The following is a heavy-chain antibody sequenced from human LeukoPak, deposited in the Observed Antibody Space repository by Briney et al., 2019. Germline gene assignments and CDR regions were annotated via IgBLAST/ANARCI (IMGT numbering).Heavy chain of an antibody. J-gene: IGHJ4*02. Sequence: PSETLSLTCAVYGGSFSGYYWSWIRQPPGKGLEWIGEINHSGSTNYNPSLKSRVTISVDTSKNQFSLKLSSVTAADTAVYYCARSMSHVFDYWGQGTLVTVSS. V-gene: IGHV4-34*01. CDR1: GGSFSGYY. CDR3: ARSMSHVFDY. D-gene: IGHD2/OR15-2a*01. CDR2: INHSGST.